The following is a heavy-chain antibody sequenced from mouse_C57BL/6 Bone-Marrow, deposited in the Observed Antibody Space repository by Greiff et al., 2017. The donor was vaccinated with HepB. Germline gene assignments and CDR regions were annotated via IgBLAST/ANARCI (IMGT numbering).Heavy chain of an antibody. V-gene: IGHV1-42*01. D-gene: IGHD1-1*01. Sequence: EVQLQQSGPELVKPGASVKISCKASGYSFTGYYMNWVKQSPEKSLEWIGEINPSTGGTTYNQKFKAKATLTVDKSSSTAYMQLKSLTSEDSAVYYCARGGIYYGSSYGYYAMDYWGQGTSVTVSS. CDR2: INPSTGGT. J-gene: IGHJ4*01. CDR3: ARGGIYYGSSYGYYAMDY. CDR1: GYSFTGYY.